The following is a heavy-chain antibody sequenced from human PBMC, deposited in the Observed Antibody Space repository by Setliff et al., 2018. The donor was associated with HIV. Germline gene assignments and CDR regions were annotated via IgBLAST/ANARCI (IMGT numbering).Heavy chain of an antibody. CDR3: ARDRRRYDILTLHYMDV. Sequence: GGSLRLSCAASGFSFSNYEMTWVRQAPGKGLEWVSSISISGTLIYYADSVKGRFTTTRANTKNLLYLQMNSLRAEDTAMYYCARDRRRYDILTLHYMDVWGTGTRVTVSS. J-gene: IGHJ6*03. CDR1: GFSFSNYE. D-gene: IGHD3-9*01. V-gene: IGHV3-48*03. CDR2: ISISGTLI.